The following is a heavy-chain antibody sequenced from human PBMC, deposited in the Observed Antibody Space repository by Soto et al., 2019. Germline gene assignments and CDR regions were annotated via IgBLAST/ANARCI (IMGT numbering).Heavy chain of an antibody. CDR3: CYGDSDY. Sequence: KASETLSLTCTVSGGSISSSSYYWGWIRQPPGKGLEWIGSIYYSGSTYYNPSLKSRVTISVDTSKNQFSLKLSSVTAADTAVYYCCYGDSDYWGQGTLVTVSS. CDR2: IYYSGST. D-gene: IGHD4-17*01. CDR1: GGSISSSSYY. V-gene: IGHV4-39*01. J-gene: IGHJ4*02.